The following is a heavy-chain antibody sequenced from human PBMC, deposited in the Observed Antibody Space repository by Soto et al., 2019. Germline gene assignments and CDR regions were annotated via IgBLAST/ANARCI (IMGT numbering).Heavy chain of an antibody. CDR1: GGTFSSYT. CDR3: ASHLTGYCSGGSCYGNDY. J-gene: IGHJ4*02. CDR2: IIPILGIA. V-gene: IGHV1-69*02. Sequence: QVQLVQSGAEVKKPGSSVKVSCKASGGTFSSYTISWVRQAPGQGLEWMGRIIPILGIANYAQKFQGRVTITADKSTSTAYMELSSLRSEDTAVYYCASHLTGYCSGGSCYGNDYWGQGTLVTVSS. D-gene: IGHD2-15*01.